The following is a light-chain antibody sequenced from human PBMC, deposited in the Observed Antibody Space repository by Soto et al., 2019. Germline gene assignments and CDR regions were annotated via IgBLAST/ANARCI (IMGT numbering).Light chain of an antibody. V-gene: IGKV3-15*01. CDR2: AAS. CDR3: RQYTNSPGT. J-gene: IGKJ4*02. CDR1: QSLSSN. Sequence: EIVITQSQATLSMSAGEISAQNSMASQSLSSNLAWYQQKVGQPPRLLIYAASTRATGIPARFTGSESGTEFTFISSSVQSEDSAFYYFRQYTNSPGTFGGGTKVDI.